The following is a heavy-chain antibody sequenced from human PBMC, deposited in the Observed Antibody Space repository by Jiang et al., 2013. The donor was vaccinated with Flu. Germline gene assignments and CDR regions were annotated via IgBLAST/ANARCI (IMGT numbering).Heavy chain of an antibody. V-gene: IGHV4-59*01. J-gene: IGHJ6*02. CDR3: ARDRDCGGDCDYYYYGMDV. CDR1: SGSMSNYY. D-gene: IGHD2-21*02. Sequence: PGLVKPSETLSLTCTVSSGSMSNYYLSWIRQPPGKGLEWIGYISYSGSTDYHPSLKSRVTISADRSKNQFSLNLRSVTAADTAVYYCARDRDCGGDCDYYYYGMDVWGQGTTVTVSS. CDR2: ISYSGST.